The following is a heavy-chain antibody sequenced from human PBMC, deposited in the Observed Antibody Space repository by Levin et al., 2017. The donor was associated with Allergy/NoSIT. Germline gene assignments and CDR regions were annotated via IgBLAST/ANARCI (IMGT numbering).Heavy chain of an antibody. Sequence: PGGSLRLSCTASAFTFRNYYMHWVRQAPGMGLVWVSNILNDGTTNYADSVKGRFTISRDNAKNTLYLQMNSLGEEDTAVYYCARTRDLRNGLDVWGHGTTVTVSS. CDR3: ARTRDLRNGLDV. CDR2: ILNDGTT. CDR1: AFTFRNYY. D-gene: IGHD3-3*01. V-gene: IGHV3-74*01. J-gene: IGHJ6*02.